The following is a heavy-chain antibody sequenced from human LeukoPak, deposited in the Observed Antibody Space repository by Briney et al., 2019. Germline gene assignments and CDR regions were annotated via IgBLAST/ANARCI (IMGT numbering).Heavy chain of an antibody. CDR3: ARDSYCPNDVCYDY. J-gene: IGHJ4*02. Sequence: GGSLRLSCAASGFIFSDYSMGWVRQAPGKGLEWVSSITASRDQYHADSVKGRFTVSRDNAKSSVYLQMDSLRADDTAVYYCARDSYCPNDVCYDYWGQGVLVTVS. CDR2: ITASRDQ. D-gene: IGHD2-8*01. CDR1: GFIFSDYS. V-gene: IGHV3-21*06.